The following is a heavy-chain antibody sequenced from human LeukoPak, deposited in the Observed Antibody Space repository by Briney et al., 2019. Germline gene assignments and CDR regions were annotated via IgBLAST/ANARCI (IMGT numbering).Heavy chain of an antibody. V-gene: IGHV4-39*07. CDR1: DGSISSGYYY. Sequence: SETLSLTCSVSDGSISSGYYYWAWIRQPPGKGPEWIGSIYYSGTTYPNSSLKSRVTISVDTSKNQFSLKLSSVTAADTAVCYCASRKLGNDYWGQGTLVTVSS. J-gene: IGHJ4*02. CDR3: ASRKLGNDY. CDR2: IYYSGTT. D-gene: IGHD7-27*01.